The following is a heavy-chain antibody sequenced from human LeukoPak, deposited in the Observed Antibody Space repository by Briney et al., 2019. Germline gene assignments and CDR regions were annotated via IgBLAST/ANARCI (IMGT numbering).Heavy chain of an antibody. J-gene: IGHJ6*02. CDR1: GFTFSSYS. Sequence: GGSLRLSCAASGFTFSSYSMNWVRQAPGKGLEWVSSISSSSSHIYYADSVKGRFTISRDNAKNSLYLQMNSLRAEDTAVYYCAREGYDFWSGSNYYYGMDVWGQGTTVTVSS. V-gene: IGHV3-21*01. D-gene: IGHD3-3*01. CDR2: ISSSSSHI. CDR3: AREGYDFWSGSNYYYGMDV.